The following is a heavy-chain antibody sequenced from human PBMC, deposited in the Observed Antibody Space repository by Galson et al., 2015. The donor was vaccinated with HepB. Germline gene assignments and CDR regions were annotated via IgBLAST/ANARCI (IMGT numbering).Heavy chain of an antibody. D-gene: IGHD6-19*01. J-gene: IGHJ6*02. CDR1: GFTVSSNY. CDR3: ARDVRGPPVAGTSNYYGMDV. Sequence: SLRLSCAASGFTVSSNYMSWVRQAPGKGLEWVSVIYSGGSTYYADSVKGRFTISRDNSKNTLYLQMNSLRAEDTAVYYCARDVRGPPVAGTSNYYGMDVWGQGTTVTVSS. V-gene: IGHV3-53*01. CDR2: IYSGGST.